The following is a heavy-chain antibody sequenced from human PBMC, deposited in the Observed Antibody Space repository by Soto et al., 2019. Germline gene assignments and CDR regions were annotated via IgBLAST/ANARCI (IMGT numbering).Heavy chain of an antibody. V-gene: IGHV4-39*01. J-gene: IGHJ4*02. CDR2: IYYSGST. Sequence: QLQLQASGRGLVKPAEILSLTCTVSGGSIISSSYYWGWIRQPPGKGLEWIGSIYYSGSTYYSPSLKSRVTISVDTSKNQFSLKLSSVTAADTAVYYCARHGYLYSSGLFHWGQGTLVTVSS. D-gene: IGHD6-19*01. CDR1: GGSIISSSYY. CDR3: ARHGYLYSSGLFH.